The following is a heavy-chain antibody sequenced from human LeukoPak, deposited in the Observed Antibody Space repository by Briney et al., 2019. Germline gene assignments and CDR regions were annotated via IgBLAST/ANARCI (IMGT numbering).Heavy chain of an antibody. CDR3: AKLTGDPNY. V-gene: IGHV3-23*01. J-gene: IGHJ4*02. CDR1: GFSFSSYA. D-gene: IGHD7-27*01. Sequence: GGSLRLSCAASGFSFSSYAMSWVRQIPGEGLEWVSAISGSGGSTYYADSMKGRFTISRDNSKNTLYLQMNSLRVEDTAVYYCAKLTGDPNYWGQGTLVTVSS. CDR2: ISGSGGST.